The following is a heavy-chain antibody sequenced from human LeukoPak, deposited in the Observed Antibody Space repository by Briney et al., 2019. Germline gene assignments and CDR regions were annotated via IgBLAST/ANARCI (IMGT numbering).Heavy chain of an antibody. V-gene: IGHV3-9*01. Sequence: GGSLRLSCAASGFTFDDYAMHWVRQAPGKGLEWVSGISWNSGSIGCADSVKGRFTISRDNAKNSLYLQMNSLRAEDTALYYCAKDTNPFIFWSGYYTDRYYYGMDVWGQGTTVTVSS. CDR1: GFTFDDYA. D-gene: IGHD3-3*01. CDR2: ISWNSGSI. J-gene: IGHJ6*02. CDR3: AKDTNPFIFWSGYYTDRYYYGMDV.